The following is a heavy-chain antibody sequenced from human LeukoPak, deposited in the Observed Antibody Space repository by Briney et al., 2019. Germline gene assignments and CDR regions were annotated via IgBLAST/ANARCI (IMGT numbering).Heavy chain of an antibody. V-gene: IGHV1-18*01. Sequence: GASVKVSCKASGYTFTDYGITWVRQVPGQGLDLIGSIRTHNGNTDLAQKFQGRVTMTTDKSTSTASMELKSLRSDDTALYYCARLMVRGVVREDYWGQGTLVTVSS. D-gene: IGHD3-10*01. CDR1: GYTFTDYG. J-gene: IGHJ4*02. CDR2: IRTHNGNT. CDR3: ARLMVRGVVREDY.